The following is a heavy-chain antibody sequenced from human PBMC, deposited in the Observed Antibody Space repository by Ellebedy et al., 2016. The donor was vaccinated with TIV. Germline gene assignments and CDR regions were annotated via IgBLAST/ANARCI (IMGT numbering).Heavy chain of an antibody. D-gene: IGHD2-21*02. CDR1: GGSIRSSSHY. V-gene: IGHV4-39*01. CDR3: ARTDPWQPIDD. Sequence: MPSETLSLTCTVSGGSIRSSSHYWGWIRQPPGKGLEWIGSIHYSGTTYYNPSLQSRVTISLDTSKNQFSLKLSSVTAADTAVYYCARTDPWQPIDDWGQGILVSVSS. CDR2: IHYSGTT. J-gene: IGHJ4*02.